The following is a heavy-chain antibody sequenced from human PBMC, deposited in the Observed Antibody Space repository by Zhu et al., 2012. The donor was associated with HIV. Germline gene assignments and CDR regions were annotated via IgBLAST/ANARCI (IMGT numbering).Heavy chain of an antibody. Sequence: QVQLQESGPRLVKPSETLSLTCAVSAYSINSGYYWGWIRQPPGKGLEWIGSIYLSGSTYYNPSLKSRVTISVDTSKNQFSLRLTSVTAADTAIYYCARHSTLYSGNFYYYMTSGAKGQRSPSP. CDR3: ARHSTLYSGNFYYYMTS. V-gene: IGHV4-38-2*01. CDR2: IYLSGST. J-gene: IGHJ6*03. D-gene: IGHD3-22*01. CDR1: AYSINSGYY.